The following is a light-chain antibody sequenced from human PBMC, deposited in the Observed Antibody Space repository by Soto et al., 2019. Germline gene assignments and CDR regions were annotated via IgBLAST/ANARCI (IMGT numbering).Light chain of an antibody. CDR1: LCVRSSY. J-gene: IGKJ4*01. Sequence: EIVLTQSPGTLSLSPRERATLSLRASLCVRSSYLDWDQHKPGQAPRLFFYGASSRATGIPDRFSGSGSGTDFSLTISRLEPEDFAVYYCQQYGSFGGGTKVDIK. V-gene: IGKV3-20*01. CDR3: QQYGS. CDR2: GAS.